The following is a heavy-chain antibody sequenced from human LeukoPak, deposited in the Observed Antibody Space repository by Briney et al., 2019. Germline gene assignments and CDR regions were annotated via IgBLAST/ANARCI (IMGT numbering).Heavy chain of an antibody. CDR3: ASVPDYYDSSGYYFDY. CDR2: IYYSGST. D-gene: IGHD3-22*01. J-gene: IGHJ4*02. CDR1: GGSISSYY. V-gene: IGHV4-59*01. Sequence: PSETLTLTCTVSGGSISSYYWSWIRQPPGKGLEWIGYIYYSGSTNYNPSLKGRVTISVDTSKNQFSLKLSSVTAADTAVYYCASVPDYYDSSGYYFDYWGQGTLVTVSS.